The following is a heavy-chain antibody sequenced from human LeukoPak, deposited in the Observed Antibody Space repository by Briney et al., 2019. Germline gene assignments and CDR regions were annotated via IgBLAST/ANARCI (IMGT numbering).Heavy chain of an antibody. J-gene: IGHJ5*02. D-gene: IGHD6-13*01. CDR1: GGTFSSYA. V-gene: IGHV1-69*05. CDR3: ARDLLGLGLAAAGTENWFDP. Sequence: SVKVSCKASGGTFSSYAISWVRQAPGQGLEWMGRIIPIFGTANYAQKFQGRVTITTDESTSTASMELSILRSEDTAVYYCARDLLGLGLAAAGTENWFDPWGQGTLVTVSS. CDR2: IIPIFGTA.